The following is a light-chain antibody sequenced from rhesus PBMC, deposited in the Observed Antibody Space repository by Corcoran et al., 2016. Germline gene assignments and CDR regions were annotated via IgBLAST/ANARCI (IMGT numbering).Light chain of an antibody. Sequence: QSALTQPRSLSKSLGQSVPISCTCTSSDIGGYNDVSWYQQHPGTAPRLLIYDVSTRPSGVSNRFSGSKSGTTAALTISGLQAEDEADYYCCSVRRGSPFIFGAGTRLTV. J-gene: IGLJ1*01. CDR1: SSDIGGYND. CDR2: DVS. CDR3: CSVRRGSPFI. V-gene: IGLV2S9*01.